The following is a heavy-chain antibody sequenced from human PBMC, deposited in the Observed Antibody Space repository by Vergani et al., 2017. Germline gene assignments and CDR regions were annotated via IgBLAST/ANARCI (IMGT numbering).Heavy chain of an antibody. J-gene: IGHJ4*02. CDR1: GFPFSTNG. CDR2: IQKDGIDK. Sequence: QVQLVESGGGVVQPGESLRLSGAAPGFPFSTNGMHWVRQAPGKGLEGVAFIQKDGIDKFYADPVRGRFTISRDISKNPLYLEMNSLSAEDTALYHCVKDHPVFDEWGRGTLVSVS. CDR3: VKDHPVFDE. V-gene: IGHV3-30*02.